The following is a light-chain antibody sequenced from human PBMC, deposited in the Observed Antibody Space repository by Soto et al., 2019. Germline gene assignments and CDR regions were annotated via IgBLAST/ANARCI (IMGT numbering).Light chain of an antibody. CDR2: DAS. V-gene: IGKV3-11*01. Sequence: ESVLTQSPATLSLSPGERATLSCRASQSVSSYLAWYQQKPGQGPRLLIYDASNRATGIPARFSGSGSGTDFTLTISNLEPEDFAVYYCQQRSNWPWTFGQGTKVEIK. CDR1: QSVSSY. CDR3: QQRSNWPWT. J-gene: IGKJ1*01.